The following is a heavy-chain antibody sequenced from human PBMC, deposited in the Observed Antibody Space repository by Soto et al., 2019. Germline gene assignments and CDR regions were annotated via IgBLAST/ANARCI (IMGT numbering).Heavy chain of an antibody. V-gene: IGHV3-23*01. CDR1: GFNFGDTW. CDR2: ISGSDDST. CDR3: AKRGSSSTFDY. J-gene: IGHJ4*02. Sequence: GGSLRLSCAASGFNFGDTWMNWVRQIPGKGLEWVSVISGSDDSTYYADSVKGRFTISRDNSKNTLYLQMNSLRAEDTAVYYCAKRGSSSTFDYWGQGTLVTVSS. D-gene: IGHD6-6*01.